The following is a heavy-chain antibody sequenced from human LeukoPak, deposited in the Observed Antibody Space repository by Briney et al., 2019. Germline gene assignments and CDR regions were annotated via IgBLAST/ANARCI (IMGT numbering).Heavy chain of an antibody. Sequence: NPSETLSLTCTVSGGSISSYYWSWIRQPPGKGLEWIGYIYYSGSTNYNPSLKSRVTISVDTSKNQFSLKLSSVTAADTAVYYCARGGSYLNDAFDIWGQGTMVTVSS. CDR1: GGSISSYY. D-gene: IGHD1-26*01. V-gene: IGHV4-59*08. J-gene: IGHJ3*02. CDR3: ARGGSYLNDAFDI. CDR2: IYYSGST.